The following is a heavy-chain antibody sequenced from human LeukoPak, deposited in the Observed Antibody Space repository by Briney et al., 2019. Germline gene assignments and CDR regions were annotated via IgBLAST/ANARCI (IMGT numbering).Heavy chain of an antibody. Sequence: PSETLSLPCTVSGYSISSGYYWGWIRQPPGKGLEGIGSIYHSGSTYYNPSLKSRVTISLGTSKNQFSLKLSSVTAADTAVYYCARDLYSSSNYVDGTFDFWGQGTLVTVSS. V-gene: IGHV4-38-2*02. CDR2: IYHSGST. CDR1: GYSISSGYY. CDR3: ARDLYSSSNYVDGTFDF. J-gene: IGHJ3*01. D-gene: IGHD4-11*01.